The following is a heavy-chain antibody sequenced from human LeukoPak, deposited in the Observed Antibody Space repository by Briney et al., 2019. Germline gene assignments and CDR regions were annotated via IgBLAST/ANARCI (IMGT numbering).Heavy chain of an antibody. D-gene: IGHD6-13*01. V-gene: IGHV4-39*07. CDR1: GGSISSSSYY. CDR3: ARTAIAAAPWGWFDP. Sequence: SETLSLTCTVSGGSISSSSYYWGWIRQPPGKGLEWIGSIYYSGSTYYNPSLKSRVTISVDTSKNQFSLKLSSVTAADTAVYYCARTAIAAAPWGWFDPWGQGTLVTVSS. J-gene: IGHJ5*02. CDR2: IYYSGST.